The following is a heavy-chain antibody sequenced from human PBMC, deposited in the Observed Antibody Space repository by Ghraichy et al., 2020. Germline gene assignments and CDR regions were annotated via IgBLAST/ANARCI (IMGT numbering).Heavy chain of an antibody. CDR2: ISYDGSNK. Sequence: GGSLRLSCAASGFTFRTYGMHCVRHSPGKGLEWVAVISYDGSNKYYADSVKGRFSISRDNSKNTLYLQMNSLRAEDTAVYYCARDADDLLQLIVRAASGWFNYWGQGTPDRVSS. CDR1: GFTFRTYG. CDR3: ARDADDLLQLIVRAASGWFNY. V-gene: IGHV3-30*03. D-gene: IGHD2/OR15-2a*01. J-gene: IGHJ4*02.